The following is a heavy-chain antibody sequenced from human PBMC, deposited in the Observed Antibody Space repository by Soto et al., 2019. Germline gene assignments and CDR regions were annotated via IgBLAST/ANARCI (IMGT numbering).Heavy chain of an antibody. CDR3: AGPPELTRIYYYYGMDV. V-gene: IGHV1-69*12. CDR2: IIPIFGTA. Sequence: QVQLVQSGAEVKKPGSSVKVSCNASGGTFSSYAISWVRQAPGQGLEWMGGIIPIFGTANYAQKFQGRVTITADESTSTAYMELSSLRSEDTAVYYCAGPPELTRIYYYYGMDVWGQGTTVTVSS. CDR1: GGTFSSYA. D-gene: IGHD1-7*01. J-gene: IGHJ6*02.